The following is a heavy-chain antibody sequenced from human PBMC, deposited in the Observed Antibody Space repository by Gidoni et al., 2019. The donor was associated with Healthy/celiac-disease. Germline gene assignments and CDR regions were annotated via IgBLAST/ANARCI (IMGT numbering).Heavy chain of an antibody. CDR2: IYPGDYGT. CDR3: ARRYDFWINDFDY. CDR1: GYSFTSYW. V-gene: IGHV5-51*01. D-gene: IGHD3-3*01. J-gene: IGHJ4*02. Sequence: EVQLVQSGAAVQKPGEPLKISCTGSGYSFTSYWIGWGRQMPGKGLEGMGSIYPGDYGTRNSQSFQGKVTISADKAISTAYLQWSSLKASDTDMYYCARRYDFWINDFDYWGQGTLVTVSS.